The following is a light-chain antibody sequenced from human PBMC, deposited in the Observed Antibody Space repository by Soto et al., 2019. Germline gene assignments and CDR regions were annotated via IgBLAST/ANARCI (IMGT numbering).Light chain of an antibody. Sequence: EIVMTQSPAALSVSPGERATLSGRASQSVSSNLAWYQQKPGQAPRLLIYGASTRATGIPARFSGSGSGTVFILTISSLQSEDFAVYYCQQYNKWPLTFGGGTKVELK. CDR3: QQYNKWPLT. V-gene: IGKV3-15*01. CDR2: GAS. J-gene: IGKJ4*01. CDR1: QSVSSN.